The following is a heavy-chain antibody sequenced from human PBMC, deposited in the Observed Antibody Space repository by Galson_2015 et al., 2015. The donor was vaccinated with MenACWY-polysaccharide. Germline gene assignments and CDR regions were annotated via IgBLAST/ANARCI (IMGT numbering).Heavy chain of an antibody. V-gene: IGHV3-15*01. CDR3: TTGGATLGS. J-gene: IGHJ5*02. CDR2: LKSKNDGGTT. CDR1: GLTFNSAW. Sequence: SLRLSCAASGLTFNSAWMNWVRQAPGKGLEWVGRLKSKNDGGTTDFGAPVKGRFTFSRDDSKNTLYLQIGSLKIEDTAVYYCTTGGATLGSWGPGTLVTVSS. D-gene: IGHD1-26*01.